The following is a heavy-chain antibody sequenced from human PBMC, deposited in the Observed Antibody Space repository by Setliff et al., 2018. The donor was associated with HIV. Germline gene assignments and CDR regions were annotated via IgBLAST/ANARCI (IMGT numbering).Heavy chain of an antibody. CDR2: IIPLFGTE. CDR1: GGTFSSYA. Sequence: SVKVSCKASGGTFSSYAISWVRQAPGQGLEWMGGIIPLFGTENYAQKFQGRVTITADESTSTAYMELNNVKFEDTAVYYCARARTDYYDRGRRSHYYIDVWARGATVTVSS. D-gene: IGHD3-22*01. V-gene: IGHV1-69*13. CDR3: ARARTDYYDRGRRSHYYIDV. J-gene: IGHJ6*03.